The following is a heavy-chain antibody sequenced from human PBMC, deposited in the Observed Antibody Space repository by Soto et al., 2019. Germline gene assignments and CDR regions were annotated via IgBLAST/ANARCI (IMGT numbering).Heavy chain of an antibody. CDR3: ASSRWLQFNFDY. D-gene: IGHD5-12*01. Sequence: SETLSLTCTVSGGSISSYYWSWIRQPPGKGLEWIGYIYYSGSTNYNPSLKSRVTISVDTSKNQFSLKLSSVTAADTAVYYCASSRWLQFNFDYWGQGTLVTVSS. CDR1: GGSISSYY. J-gene: IGHJ4*02. CDR2: IYYSGST. V-gene: IGHV4-59*01.